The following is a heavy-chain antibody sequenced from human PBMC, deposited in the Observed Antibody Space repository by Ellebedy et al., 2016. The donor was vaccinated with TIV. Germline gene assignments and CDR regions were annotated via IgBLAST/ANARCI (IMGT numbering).Heavy chain of an antibody. Sequence: PGGSLRLSCAPSGVTFSKNAMHWVRQAPGKGLEWVEVISFVGSNQFYADSVKGRFTISRDNSKSTYYRQMNSLRAEDTAVYYCAKHVDTVDYWGQGTLVTVSS. CDR2: ISFVGSNQ. CDR1: GVTFSKNA. CDR3: AKHVDTVDY. D-gene: IGHD5-18*01. V-gene: IGHV3-30*18. J-gene: IGHJ4*02.